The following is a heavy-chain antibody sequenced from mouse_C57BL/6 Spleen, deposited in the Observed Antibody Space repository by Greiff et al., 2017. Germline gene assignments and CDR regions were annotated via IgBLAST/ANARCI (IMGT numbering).Heavy chain of an antibody. D-gene: IGHD2-4*01. Sequence: EVMLVESGGDLVKPGGSLKLSCAASGFTFSSYGMSWVRQTPDKRLEWVATISSGGSYTYYPDSVKGRFTISRDNAKNTLYLQMSSLKSVDTAMYYCASYDYDAAGFAYWGQGTLVTVSA. J-gene: IGHJ3*01. CDR1: GFTFSSYG. CDR2: ISSGGSYT. V-gene: IGHV5-6*01. CDR3: ASYDYDAAGFAY.